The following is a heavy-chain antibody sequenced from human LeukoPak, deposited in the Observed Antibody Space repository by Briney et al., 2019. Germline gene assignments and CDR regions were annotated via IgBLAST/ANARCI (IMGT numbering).Heavy chain of an antibody. CDR2: IRYDGSNK. V-gene: IGHV3-30*02. J-gene: IGHJ4*02. CDR1: GFTFSSYG. D-gene: IGHD6-19*01. Sequence: GGSLRLSCAASGFTFSSYGMHWVRQAPGKGLEWVAFIRYDGSNKYYADSVKGRFTISRDNSKNTLYLQMNSLRAEDTAVYYCAKGGIAVAGFDYWDQGTLVTVSS. CDR3: AKGGIAVAGFDY.